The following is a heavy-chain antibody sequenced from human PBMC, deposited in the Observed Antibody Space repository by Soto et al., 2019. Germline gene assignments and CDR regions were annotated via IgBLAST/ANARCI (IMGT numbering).Heavy chain of an antibody. CDR3: ARGLSDYDFWSGYYYYGMDV. D-gene: IGHD3-3*01. Sequence: SETLSLTCAVYCGSYSGYYWSWIRQPAGRGLEWIGEINHSGSTNYNPSLKSRVTISVDTSKNQFSLKLSSVTAADTAVYYCARGLSDYDFWSGYYYYGMDVWGQGNTVNVSS. V-gene: IGHV4-34*01. CDR1: CGSYSGYY. J-gene: IGHJ6*02. CDR2: INHSGST.